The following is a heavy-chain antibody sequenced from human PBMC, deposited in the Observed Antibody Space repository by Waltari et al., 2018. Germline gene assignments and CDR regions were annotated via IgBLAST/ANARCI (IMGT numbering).Heavy chain of an antibody. J-gene: IGHJ6*02. D-gene: IGHD1-26*01. V-gene: IGHV3-33*01. CDR2: IWHDGSQT. Sequence: QVHLLESGGGVVQPGTSLRLSCTVSGFAFFIHGLHWVRQAPGKGLEWVAVIWHDGSQTYYGDSVKGRFTISRDNSKNMIYLQVDSLKVEDTAVYYCAREGISGSGEYYGMDVWGQGTTVTVS. CDR1: GFAFFIHG. CDR3: AREGISGSGEYYGMDV.